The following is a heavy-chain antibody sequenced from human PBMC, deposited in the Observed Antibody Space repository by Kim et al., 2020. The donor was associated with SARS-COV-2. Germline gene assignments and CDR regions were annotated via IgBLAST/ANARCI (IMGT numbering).Heavy chain of an antibody. V-gene: IGHV1-69*04. D-gene: IGHD1-26*01. Sequence: SVKVSCKASGGTFSSYTISWVRQAPGQGLEWMGRIIPILGIANYAQKFQGRVTITADKSTSTAYMELSSLRSEDTAVYYCARDIPPTVGVGATVWFDPWGQGTLVTVSS. CDR2: IIPILGIA. CDR3: ARDIPPTVGVGATVWFDP. J-gene: IGHJ5*02. CDR1: GGTFSSYT.